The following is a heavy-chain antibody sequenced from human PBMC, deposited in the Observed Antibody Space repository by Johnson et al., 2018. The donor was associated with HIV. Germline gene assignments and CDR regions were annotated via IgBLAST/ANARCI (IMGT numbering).Heavy chain of an antibody. V-gene: IGHV3-15*01. CDR1: GLTLRNAW. CDR3: ARGGRKWELLGDDALDI. D-gene: IGHD1-26*01. CDR2: IKREVDGGTT. Sequence: VQLVESGGGLVTPGGSLRISCSGSGLTLRNAWMTWVRQAPGKGLEWVGHIKREVDGGTTDYTAPVKGRFTILRDDSKNTLYLQMNSLRAEDTAVYYCARGGRKWELLGDDALDIWGQGTMVTVSS. J-gene: IGHJ3*02.